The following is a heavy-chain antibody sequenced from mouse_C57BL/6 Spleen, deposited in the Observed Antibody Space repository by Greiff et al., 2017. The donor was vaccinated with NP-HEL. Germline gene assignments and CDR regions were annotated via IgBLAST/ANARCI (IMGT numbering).Heavy chain of an antibody. CDR1: GYSITSGYY. CDR3: ARDPYYAMDD. CDR2: ISYDGSN. Sequence: VQLQQSGPGLVKPSQSLSLTCSVTGYSITSGYYWNWIRQFPGNKLEWMGYISYDGSNNYNPSLKNRISITRDTSKNHFFLKLNSLTTDDTATYYCARDPYYAMDDWGQGTSVTVSS. V-gene: IGHV3-6*01. J-gene: IGHJ4*01.